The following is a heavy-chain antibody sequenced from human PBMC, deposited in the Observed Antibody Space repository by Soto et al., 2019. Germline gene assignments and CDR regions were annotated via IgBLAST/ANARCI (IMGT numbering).Heavy chain of an antibody. D-gene: IGHD3-22*01. CDR1: GFTFSSYS. Sequence: GGSLRLSCAASGFTFSSYSMNWVRQAPGKGLEWVSSISSSSSYIYYADSVKGRFTISRDNAKNSLYLQMNSLRAEDTAVYYCARSFAYYYDSSGYYYFDYWGQGTLVTASS. V-gene: IGHV3-21*01. CDR2: ISSSSSYI. CDR3: ARSFAYYYDSSGYYYFDY. J-gene: IGHJ4*02.